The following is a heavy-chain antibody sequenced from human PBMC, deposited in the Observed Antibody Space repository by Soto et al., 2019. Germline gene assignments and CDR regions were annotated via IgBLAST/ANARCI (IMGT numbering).Heavy chain of an antibody. J-gene: IGHJ6*02. CDR2: ISGSGGST. D-gene: IGHD6-6*01. CDR3: AKDQALVPYGMDV. Sequence: GGSLKLSCAASGFTFSSYAMSWVRQAPGKGLEWVSAISGSGGSTYYADSVKGRFTISRDNSKNTLYLQMNSLRAEDTAVYYCAKDQALVPYGMDVWGQGTTVTVSS. CDR1: GFTFSSYA. V-gene: IGHV3-23*01.